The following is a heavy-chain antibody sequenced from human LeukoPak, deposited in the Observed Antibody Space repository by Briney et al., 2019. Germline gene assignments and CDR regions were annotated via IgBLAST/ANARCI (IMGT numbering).Heavy chain of an antibody. Sequence: KPSETLSLTCVVSGYSISIGYYWRWIRQPAGKGLEWIGRIYTSGSTNYNPSLKSRVTMSVDTSKNQFSLKLSSVTAADTAVYYCRGSYGSGRKRFDYWGQGTLVTVSS. CDR2: IYTSGST. V-gene: IGHV4-4*07. D-gene: IGHD3-10*01. J-gene: IGHJ4*02. CDR3: RGSYGSGRKRFDY. CDR1: GYSISIGYY.